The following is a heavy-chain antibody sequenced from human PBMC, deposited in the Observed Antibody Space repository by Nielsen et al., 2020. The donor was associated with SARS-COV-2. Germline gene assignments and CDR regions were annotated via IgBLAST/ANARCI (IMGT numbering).Heavy chain of an antibody. CDR3: ARVGITNCSSTSCYRYYYYGMDV. J-gene: IGHJ6*02. V-gene: IGHV3-30*03. CDR2: ISYDGSNK. Sequence: GESLKISCAASGFTFSSYGMHWVRQAPGKGLEWVAVISYDGSNKYYADSVKGRFTISRDNSKNTLYLQMNSLRAEDTAVYYCARVGITNCSSTSCYRYYYYGMDVWGQGTTVTVSS. D-gene: IGHD2-2*01. CDR1: GFTFSSYG.